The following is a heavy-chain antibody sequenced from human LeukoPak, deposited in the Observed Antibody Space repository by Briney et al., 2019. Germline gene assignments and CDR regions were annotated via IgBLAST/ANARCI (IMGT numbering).Heavy chain of an antibody. V-gene: IGHV3-74*01. CDR2: INRDGSTT. D-gene: IGHD3-10*01. J-gene: IGHJ4*02. CDR1: GFTFSNYW. Sequence: GGSLRLSCAASGFTFSNYWVHWVRQAPGKGLVWVSRINRDGSTTNYADSVKGRFTVSRDNAKNTPNLQMNGLRAEDTAVYYCARDRKSGESSEIDFWGQGTLVAVSS. CDR3: ARDRKSGESSEIDF.